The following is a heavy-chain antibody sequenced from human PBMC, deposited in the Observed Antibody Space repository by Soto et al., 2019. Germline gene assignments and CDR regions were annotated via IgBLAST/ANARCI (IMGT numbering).Heavy chain of an antibody. V-gene: IGHV3-9*01. CDR1: GFTFDDYA. D-gene: IGHD2-2*01. Sequence: EVQLVESGGGLVQPGRSLRLSCAASGFTFDDYAMHWVRQAPGKGLEWVSGISWNSGSIGYAASVKGRFTISRDNAKNSLYLQMNSRRAEDTALYYCAKGGQLLTEGGGYWGQGTLVTVSS. J-gene: IGHJ4*02. CDR2: ISWNSGSI. CDR3: AKGGQLLTEGGGY.